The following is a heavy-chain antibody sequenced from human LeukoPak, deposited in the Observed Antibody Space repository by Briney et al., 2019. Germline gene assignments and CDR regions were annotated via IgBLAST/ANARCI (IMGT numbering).Heavy chain of an antibody. V-gene: IGHV3-30*18. J-gene: IGHJ4*02. CDR1: GFSFSNYG. CDR2: ISYDGSNK. D-gene: IGHD2-2*01. CDR3: AKEYPYYCDY. Sequence: GRSLRLFCAASGFSFSNYGMHWVRQAPGGGREWVSVISYDGSNKYYVDSVKGRFTISRDNSKNTLYLQMNSLRAEDTAVYYCAKEYPYYCDYWGQGTLVTVSS.